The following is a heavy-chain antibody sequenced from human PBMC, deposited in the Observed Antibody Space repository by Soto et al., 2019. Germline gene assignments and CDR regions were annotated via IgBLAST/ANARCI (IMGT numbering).Heavy chain of an antibody. V-gene: IGHV4-4*02. CDR1: GGSISSSNW. CDR2: IYHSGST. J-gene: IGHJ5*02. CDR3: ARSRGYYGSGSYYKGWFDP. Sequence: SETLSLTCAVSGGSISSSNWWSWVRQPPGKGLEWIGEIYHSGSTNYNPSLKSRVTISVDKSKNQFSLKLSSVTAADTAVYYCARSRGYYGSGSYYKGWFDPWGQGTLVTVSS. D-gene: IGHD3-10*01.